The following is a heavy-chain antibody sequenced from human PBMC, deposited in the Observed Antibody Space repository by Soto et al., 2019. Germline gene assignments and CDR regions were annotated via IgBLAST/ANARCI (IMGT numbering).Heavy chain of an antibody. CDR3: AAGGMVRGVITLNYYYGMDV. D-gene: IGHD3-10*01. J-gene: IGHJ6*02. CDR2: IIPIFGTA. CDR1: GGTFSSYA. V-gene: IGHV1-69*01. Sequence: QVQLVQSGAEVKKPGSSVKVSCKASGGTFSSYAISWVRQAPGQGLEWMGGIIPIFGTANYAQKFQGRVTITADESTSTAYMGLSSLRSEDTAVYYCAAGGMVRGVITLNYYYGMDVWGQGTTVTVSS.